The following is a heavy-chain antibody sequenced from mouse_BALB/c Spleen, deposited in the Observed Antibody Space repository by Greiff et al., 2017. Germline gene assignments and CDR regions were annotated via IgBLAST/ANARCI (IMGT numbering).Heavy chain of an antibody. CDR1: GYSITSDYA. CDR2: ISYSGST. CDR3: AREGAGTFAY. J-gene: IGHJ3*01. V-gene: IGHV3-2*02. Sequence: VQLKESGPGLVKPSQSLSLTCTVTGYSITSDYAWNWIRQFPGNKLEWMGYISYSGSTSYNPSLKSRISITRDTSKNQFFLQLNSVTTEDTATYYCAREGAGTFAYWGQGTLVTVSA. D-gene: IGHD4-1*01.